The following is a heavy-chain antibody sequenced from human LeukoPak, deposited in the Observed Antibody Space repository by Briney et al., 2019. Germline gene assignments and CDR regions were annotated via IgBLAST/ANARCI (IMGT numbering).Heavy chain of an antibody. V-gene: IGHV3-30*02. J-gene: IGHJ4*02. D-gene: IGHD3-22*01. CDR2: IRYDGSNK. CDR1: GFTFSSYG. Sequence: GGSLRLSCAASGFTFSSYGMHWVRQAPGKGLEWVAFIRYDGSNKYYADSVKGRFTISRDNSKNTLYLQMNSLRAEDTAVYYCASEYYYDSSGYSASFDYWGQGTLVTVSS. CDR3: ASEYYYDSSGYSASFDY.